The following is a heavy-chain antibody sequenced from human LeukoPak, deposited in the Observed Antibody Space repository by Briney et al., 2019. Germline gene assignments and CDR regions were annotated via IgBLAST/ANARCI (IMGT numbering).Heavy chain of an antibody. CDR3: AKDRYSGSSELDY. Sequence: GGSLRLSCAASGFTFSSYAMSWVRQAPGKGLEWVSSISGSGGSTYYADSVKGRFTISRDNSKNTLYLQMNSLRAEDTAVYYCAKDRYSGSSELDYWGQGTLVTVSS. V-gene: IGHV3-23*01. D-gene: IGHD1-26*01. CDR2: ISGSGGST. CDR1: GFTFSSYA. J-gene: IGHJ4*02.